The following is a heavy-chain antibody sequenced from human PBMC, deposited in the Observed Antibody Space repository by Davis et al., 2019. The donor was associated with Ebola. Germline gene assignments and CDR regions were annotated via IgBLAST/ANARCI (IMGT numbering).Heavy chain of an antibody. CDR1: GFTFSSYA. V-gene: IGHV3-30*04. Sequence: GGSLRLSCAASGFTFSSYAMHWVRQAPGKGLEWVAVISYDGSNKYYADSVKGRFTISRDNSKNTLYLQMNSLRAEDTAVYYCAREAVEQQWLVFYYYGMDVWGQGTTVTVSS. CDR2: ISYDGSNK. J-gene: IGHJ6*02. D-gene: IGHD6-19*01. CDR3: AREAVEQQWLVFYYYGMDV.